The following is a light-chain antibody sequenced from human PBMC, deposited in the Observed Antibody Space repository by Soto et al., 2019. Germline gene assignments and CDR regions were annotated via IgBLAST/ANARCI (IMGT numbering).Light chain of an antibody. CDR1: QSVSRY. J-gene: IGKJ1*01. CDR2: DAS. V-gene: IGKV3-11*01. Sequence: EIVLTQSPATLSLSLGDRATLSCRASQSVSRYLAWYQQKPGQAPRLLIYDASNRATGIPARFSGSGSETAFTLTISSLEPEDFAVYYCQQSSTWPRTFGQGAKVEIK. CDR3: QQSSTWPRT.